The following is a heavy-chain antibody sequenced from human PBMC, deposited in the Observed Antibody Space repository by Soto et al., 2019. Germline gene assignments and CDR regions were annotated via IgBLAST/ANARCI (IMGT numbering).Heavy chain of an antibody. CDR2: IYWNDDK. Sequence: SGPTLVNPTQTLTVTCTFSDFSLSTTGVGVAWIRQPPGKALEWLALIYWNDDKRYSPSLKSRLTITKDPSKNQVVLTMTNMDPVDTATYYCAHITPLYYFWNDYIPSPFDYWGQGTLVTVSS. J-gene: IGHJ4*02. CDR1: DFSLSTTGVG. V-gene: IGHV2-5*01. CDR3: AHITPLYYFWNDYIPSPFDY. D-gene: IGHD3-3*01.